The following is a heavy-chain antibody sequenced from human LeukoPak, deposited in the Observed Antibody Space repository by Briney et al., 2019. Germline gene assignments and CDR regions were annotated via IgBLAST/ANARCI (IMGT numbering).Heavy chain of an antibody. CDR2: IYYSGST. D-gene: IGHD3-22*01. V-gene: IGHV4-59*01. J-gene: IGHJ4*02. Sequence: SETLSLTCTVSGGSISNNYWSWIRQPPGKGLEWVGYIYYSGSTNYNPSLKSRVTISVDTSKNQFSLKLSSVTAADTAVYYCARGGGYYDSSGYWGEFDYWGQGTLVTVSS. CDR3: ARGGGYYDSSGYWGEFDY. CDR1: GGSISNNY.